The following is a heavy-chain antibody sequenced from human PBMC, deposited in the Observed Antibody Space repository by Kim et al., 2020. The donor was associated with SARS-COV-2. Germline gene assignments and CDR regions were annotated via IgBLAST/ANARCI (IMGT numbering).Heavy chain of an antibody. CDR3: VNKIAAAGLSLDY. J-gene: IGHJ4*02. CDR2: ISSNGGST. D-gene: IGHD6-13*01. Sequence: GGSLRLSCSASGFTFSSYAMHWVRQAPGKGLEYVSAISSNGGSTYYADSVKGRFTISRDNSKNTLYLQMSSLRAEDTAVYYCVNKIAAAGLSLDYWGQGTLVTVSS. V-gene: IGHV3-64D*06. CDR1: GFTFSSYA.